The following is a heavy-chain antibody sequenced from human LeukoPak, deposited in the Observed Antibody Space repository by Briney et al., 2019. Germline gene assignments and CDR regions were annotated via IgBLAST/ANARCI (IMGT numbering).Heavy chain of an antibody. J-gene: IGHJ4*02. CDR3: ARWEWLVRDFDY. D-gene: IGHD6-19*01. Sequence: SETLSLTRTVSGGSISSSSYYWGWIRQPPGKGLEWIGSIYYSGSTYYNPSLKSRVTISVDTSKNQFSLKLSSVTAADTAVYYCARWEWLVRDFDYWGQGTLVTVSS. V-gene: IGHV4-39*07. CDR1: GGSISSSSYY. CDR2: IYYSGST.